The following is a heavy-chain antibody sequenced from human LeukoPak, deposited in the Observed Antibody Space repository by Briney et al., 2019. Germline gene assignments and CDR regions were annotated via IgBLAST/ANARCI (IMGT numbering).Heavy chain of an antibody. Sequence: PSETLSLTCTVSGGSISSSSYYWGWIRQSPGKGLEWIGSIYYSGSAYYNPSLKSRLTISVDTSKNQFSLKLSSVTAADTAVYYCARQYYDSSGYYYDYWGQGTLVTVSS. D-gene: IGHD3-22*01. CDR3: ARQYYDSSGYYYDY. J-gene: IGHJ4*02. CDR1: GGSISSSSYY. CDR2: IYYSGSA. V-gene: IGHV4-39*01.